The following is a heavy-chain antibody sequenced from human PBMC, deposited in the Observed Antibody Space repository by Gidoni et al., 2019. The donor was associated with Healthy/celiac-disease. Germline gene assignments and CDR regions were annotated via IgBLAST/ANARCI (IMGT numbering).Heavy chain of an antibody. V-gene: IGHV3-48*03. Sequence: VQPGGSLRLSCAASGFTFSSYEMNWVRQAPGKGLEWVSYISSSGSTIYYADSVKGRFTISRDNAKNSLYLQMNSLRAEDTAVYYCARAPDYYDGGAFDIWGQGTMVTVSS. CDR2: ISSSGSTI. CDR1: GFTFSSYE. D-gene: IGHD3-22*01. J-gene: IGHJ3*02. CDR3: ARAPDYYDGGAFDI.